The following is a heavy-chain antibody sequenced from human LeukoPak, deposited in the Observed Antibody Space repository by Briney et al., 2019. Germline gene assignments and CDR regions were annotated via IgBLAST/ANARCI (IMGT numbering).Heavy chain of an antibody. D-gene: IGHD1-26*01. V-gene: IGHV4-59*12. Sequence: PSETLSLTCAVSGGSISSYYWSSSRQPPGKGLEWIAYIYYSGSTNYNPSLKSRVTISVDTSKDQFSLNLSSVTAADTAVYYCAIDPPKSFFGYWGQGTLVTVSS. CDR1: GGSISSYY. CDR2: IYYSGST. CDR3: AIDPPKSFFGY. J-gene: IGHJ4*02.